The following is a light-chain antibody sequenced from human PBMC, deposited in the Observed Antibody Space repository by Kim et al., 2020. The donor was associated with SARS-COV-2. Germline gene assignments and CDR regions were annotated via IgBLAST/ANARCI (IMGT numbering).Light chain of an antibody. CDR3: QQTYSIPFT. CDR1: QSISSY. CDR2: GTS. V-gene: IGKV1-39*01. Sequence: DIQMTQSPSSLSASVGDRVTITCRASQSISSYLNWYQQKPGKAPKFLIYGTSTLQSGVPSRFSGGGFGTEFTLTISSLQPEDFATYYCQQTYSIPFTFGGGTKVDIK. J-gene: IGKJ4*01.